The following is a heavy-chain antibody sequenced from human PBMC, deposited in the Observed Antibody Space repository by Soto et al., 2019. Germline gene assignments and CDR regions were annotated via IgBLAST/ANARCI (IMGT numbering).Heavy chain of an antibody. D-gene: IGHD6-19*01. CDR2: IYHSGST. Sequence: SETLSLTCTVSGGSISSSSYYWGWIRQPPGKGLEWIGSIYHSGSTYYNPSLKSRVTISVDTSNNQFSLKLTSVTAADTAVYYCARVHVMVVAGSTFDYWGHGTLVTVSS. CDR1: GGSISSSSYY. V-gene: IGHV4-39*01. J-gene: IGHJ4*01. CDR3: ARVHVMVVAGSTFDY.